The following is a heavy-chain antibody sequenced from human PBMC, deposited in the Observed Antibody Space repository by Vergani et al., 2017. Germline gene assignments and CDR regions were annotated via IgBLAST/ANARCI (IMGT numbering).Heavy chain of an antibody. CDR3: ARLGLLAFDI. V-gene: IGHV4-59*01. CDR2: IYYSGST. J-gene: IGHJ3*02. CDR1: GGSISSYY. Sequence: QVQLQESGPGLVKPSETLSLTCTVSGGSISSYYWSWIRQPPGKGLEWIGYIYYSGSTNSNPSLKSRVTISVDTSKNQFSLKLSSVTAADKAVYYCARLGLLAFDIWGQGTMVTVSS. D-gene: IGHD3-16*01.